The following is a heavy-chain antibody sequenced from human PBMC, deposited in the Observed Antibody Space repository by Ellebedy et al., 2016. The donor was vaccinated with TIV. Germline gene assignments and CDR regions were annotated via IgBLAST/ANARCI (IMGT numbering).Heavy chain of an antibody. D-gene: IGHD3-22*01. J-gene: IGHJ4*02. CDR3: ASWDYYDSSGYYNY. CDR1: GGTFSSYA. CDR2: IIPIFGTA. Sequence: SVKVSXXASGGTFSSYAISWVRQAPGQGLEWMGGIIPIFGTANYAQKFQGRVTITADESTSTAYMELSSLRSEDTAVYYCASWDYYDSSGYYNYWGQGTLVTVSS. V-gene: IGHV1-69*13.